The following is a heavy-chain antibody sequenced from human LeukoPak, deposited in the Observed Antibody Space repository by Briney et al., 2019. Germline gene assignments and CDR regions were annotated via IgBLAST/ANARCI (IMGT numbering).Heavy chain of an antibody. V-gene: IGHV3-48*02. J-gene: IGHJ4*02. Sequence: PGGSLRLSCAASGFTFTTYAMGWVRQAPGKGLEWISYISTTGTTIHYADSVKGRFAISRDNAKSSLYLQMNSLRDEDTAVYYCARVWQDYSGVDYWGQGTLVTVSS. D-gene: IGHD2-21*01. CDR3: ARVWQDYSGVDY. CDR1: GFTFTTYA. CDR2: ISTTGTTI.